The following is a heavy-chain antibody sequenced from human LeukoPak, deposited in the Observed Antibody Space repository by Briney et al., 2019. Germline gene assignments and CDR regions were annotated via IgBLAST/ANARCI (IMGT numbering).Heavy chain of an antibody. CDR2: IYHSGST. Sequence: PSQTLSLTCTVSGGSISSGGYYWSWIRQPPGKSLEWIGYIYHSGSTYYNPSLKSRVTISVDRSKNQFSLKLSSVTAADTAVYYCARDVEGYCSSTGCSYWGQGTLVTVSS. V-gene: IGHV4-30-2*01. D-gene: IGHD2-2*01. J-gene: IGHJ4*02. CDR3: ARDVEGYCSSTGCSY. CDR1: GGSISSGGYY.